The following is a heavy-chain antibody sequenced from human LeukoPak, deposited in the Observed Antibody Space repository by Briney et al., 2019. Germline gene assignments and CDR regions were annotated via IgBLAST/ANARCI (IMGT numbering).Heavy chain of an antibody. CDR2: IYYSGST. CDR1: GGSISSYY. V-gene: IGHV4-59*01. CDR3: ARANTDYSSSTFDP. D-gene: IGHD6-13*01. J-gene: IGHJ5*02. Sequence: ASETLSLTCTVSGGSISSYYWSWIRQPPGKGLEWIEYIYYSGSTNYNPSLKSRVTISVDTSKNQFSLQLSSVTAADTAVYYCARANTDYSSSTFDPWGQGTLVTVSS.